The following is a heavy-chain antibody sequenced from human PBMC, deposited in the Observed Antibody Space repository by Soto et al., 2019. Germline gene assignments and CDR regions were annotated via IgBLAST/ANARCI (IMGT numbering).Heavy chain of an antibody. Sequence: QVQLQESGPGLVKPSGTLSLTCAVSGGSISSSNWWSWVRQPPGKVLEWVGEIYRSGSTNYNPSLKSRVTISVDKSKNQFSLKLSSVTAADTAVYYCARVGRSSSGWYFDYWGQGTLVTVSS. CDR1: GGSISSSNW. D-gene: IGHD6-19*01. J-gene: IGHJ4*02. V-gene: IGHV4-4*02. CDR2: IYRSGST. CDR3: ARVGRSSSGWYFDY.